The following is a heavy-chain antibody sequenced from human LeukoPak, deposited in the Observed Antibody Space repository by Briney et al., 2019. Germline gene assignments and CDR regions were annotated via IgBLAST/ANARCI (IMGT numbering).Heavy chain of an antibody. Sequence: GGSLRLSCAASGFTFSSYEFYWVRQAPGKGLEWISYISSRSTTIKYADSVRGRFSISRDDARQSVYLQMNSLRAEDTAIYYCGAGRQYVGAFDIWGQGTLVTVSS. D-gene: IGHD3-16*01. CDR3: GAGRQYVGAFDI. V-gene: IGHV3-48*03. CDR2: ISSRSTTI. J-gene: IGHJ3*02. CDR1: GFTFSSYE.